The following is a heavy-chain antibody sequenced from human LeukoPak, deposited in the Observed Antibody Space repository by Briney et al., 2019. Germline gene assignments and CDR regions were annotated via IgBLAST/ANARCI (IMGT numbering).Heavy chain of an antibody. CDR3: AASPYYYYGMDV. J-gene: IGHJ6*02. CDR2: IVGGSGNT. Sequence: SVKVSCKASGFTFSSSAMQWVRQARGQRLEWIGWIVGGSGNTNYAQKFQERVIITRDMSTSTAYMELSSLRSEDTAVYYCAASPYYYYGMDVWGQGTTVTVSS. V-gene: IGHV1-58*02. CDR1: GFTFSSSA.